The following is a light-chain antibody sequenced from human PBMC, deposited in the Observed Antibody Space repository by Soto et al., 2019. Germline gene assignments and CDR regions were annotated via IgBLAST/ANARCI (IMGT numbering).Light chain of an antibody. Sequence: DIQMTQSPSTLSGSVGDRVTITCRASQTISSWLAWYQQKPGKAPKLLIYDASSLESGVPSRFSGSGAGTEFTLTINSLQPDDFATYYCQHYYGFSRTFGQGTKVDIK. V-gene: IGKV1-5*01. CDR2: DAS. CDR3: QHYYGFSRT. J-gene: IGKJ1*01. CDR1: QTISSW.